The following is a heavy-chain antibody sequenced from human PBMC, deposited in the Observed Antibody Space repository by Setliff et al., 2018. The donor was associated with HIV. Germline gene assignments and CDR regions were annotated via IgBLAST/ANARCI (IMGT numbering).Heavy chain of an antibody. V-gene: IGHV4-39*01. J-gene: IGHJ5*01. CDR3: VRQHGDYAFGS. D-gene: IGHD4-17*01. Sequence: PSETLSLTCTVSGGSISSSSYYWGWIRQPPGKGLEWIGSIYYSGSTYYNPSLKSRVNMFIDTSKKQFSLKVASVTAADTAVYYCVRQHGDYAFGSWGQGTLVTVSS. CDR1: GGSISSSSYY. CDR2: IYYSGST.